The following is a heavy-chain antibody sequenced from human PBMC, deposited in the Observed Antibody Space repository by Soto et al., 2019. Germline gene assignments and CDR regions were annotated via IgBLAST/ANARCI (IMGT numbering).Heavy chain of an antibody. D-gene: IGHD3-10*01. V-gene: IGHV5-10-1*01. CDR2: IDPRDSQT. CDR1: GYSFTSYW. J-gene: IGHJ6*02. CDR3: ARRRAGFGESMDV. Sequence: GESLKISCKGSGYSFTSYWINWVRQMPGKGLEWMGRIDPRDSQTTYSPSVQGHATISTDNSISTAYLHLSSLKASDTAMYYCARRRAGFGESMDVWGQGTTVTVS.